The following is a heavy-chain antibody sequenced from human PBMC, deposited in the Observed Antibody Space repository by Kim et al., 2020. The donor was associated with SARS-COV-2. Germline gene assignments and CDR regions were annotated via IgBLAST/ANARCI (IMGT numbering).Heavy chain of an antibody. Sequence: ASVKVSCKSSGYTFSSYDIHWVRQAAGQGLEWMGWMNPNSGNTGYAQKFQGRVTMTMNASITTAYMDLTSLRSDDTAVYYCARALSLLLGDSRGNDYWGQGTLVTVSS. CDR1: GYTFSSYD. J-gene: IGHJ4*02. V-gene: IGHV1-8*01. CDR2: MNPNSGNT. D-gene: IGHD3-16*01. CDR3: ARALSLLLGDSRGNDY.